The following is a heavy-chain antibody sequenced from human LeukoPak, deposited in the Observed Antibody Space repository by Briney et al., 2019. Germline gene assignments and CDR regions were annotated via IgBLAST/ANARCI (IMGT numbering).Heavy chain of an antibody. CDR3: ARDPNGDYIGAFEI. J-gene: IGHJ3*02. V-gene: IGHV3-53*01. Sequence: GGSLRLSCAASGFTVSNHYMSWVRQAPGKGLEWVSVIYTGGTTYYADSVKGRFTISRDNSKNTLYLQMNSLRAEDTAVYYCARDPNGDYIGAFEIWGQGTMVTVSS. CDR1: GFTVSNHY. D-gene: IGHD4-17*01. CDR2: IYTGGTT.